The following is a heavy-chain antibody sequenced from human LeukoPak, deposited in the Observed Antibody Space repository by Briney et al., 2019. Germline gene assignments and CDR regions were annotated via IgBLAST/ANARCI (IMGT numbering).Heavy chain of an antibody. V-gene: IGHV1-46*01. CDR3: ATSGSYHKYYFDY. CDR1: GYSFSAYY. J-gene: IGHJ4*02. CDR2: INPSGGGT. Sequence: GASVKISCRASGYSFSAYYMHWVRQAPGQGLDWMGVINPSGGGTSYALKFQDRVTVSRDTSTSTVYMELSSLRSDDTAVYFCATSGSYHKYYFDYWGQGTLVTVSS. D-gene: IGHD1-26*01.